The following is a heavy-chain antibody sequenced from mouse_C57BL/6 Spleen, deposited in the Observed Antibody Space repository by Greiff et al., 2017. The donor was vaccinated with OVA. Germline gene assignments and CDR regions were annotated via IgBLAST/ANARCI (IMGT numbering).Heavy chain of an antibody. D-gene: IGHD2-3*01. Sequence: QVQLQQSGAELVKPGASVKMSCKASGYTFTSYWITWVKQRPGQGLEWIGDIYPGSGSTNYNEKFKSKATLTVDTSSSTAYMQLSSLTSEDSAVYYCARRIYDGYYWFAYWGQGTLVTVSA. V-gene: IGHV1-55*01. CDR2: IYPGSGST. CDR3: ARRIYDGYYWFAY. J-gene: IGHJ3*01. CDR1: GYTFTSYW.